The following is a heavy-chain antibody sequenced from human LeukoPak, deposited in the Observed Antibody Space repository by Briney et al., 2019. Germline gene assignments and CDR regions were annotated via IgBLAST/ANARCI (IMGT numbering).Heavy chain of an antibody. CDR3: ARELVGYSNLFDY. D-gene: IGHD4-11*01. CDR2: IIPTFGTA. V-gene: IGHV1-69*05. CDR1: GGTFSSYA. J-gene: IGHJ4*02. Sequence: SVKVSCKASGGTFSSYAISWVRQAPGQGLEWMGGIIPTFGTANYAQKFQGRVTITTDESTSTAYMELSSLRSEDTAVYYCARELVGYSNLFDYWGQGTLVTVSS.